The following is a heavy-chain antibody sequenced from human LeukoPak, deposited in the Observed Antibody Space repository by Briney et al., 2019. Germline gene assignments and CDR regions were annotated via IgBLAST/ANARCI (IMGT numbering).Heavy chain of an antibody. Sequence: PSETLSLTCGVYGGSFSGYYWTWLRQPPGKGLEWIGEINHRGSTNYNPSLKSRVTISVDTSKNEFSLNLDSVTAADTAVYYCARTTYYEFWSGSPGAFDIWGQGSRVTVSS. V-gene: IGHV4-34*01. D-gene: IGHD3-3*01. CDR3: ARTTYYEFWSGSPGAFDI. CDR1: GGSFSGYY. J-gene: IGHJ3*02. CDR2: INHRGST.